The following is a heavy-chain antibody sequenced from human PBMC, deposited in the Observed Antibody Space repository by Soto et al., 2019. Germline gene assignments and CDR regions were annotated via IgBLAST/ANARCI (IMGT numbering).Heavy chain of an antibody. CDR1: GFTFNDYY. J-gene: IGHJ4*02. CDR2: INTLSTAI. CDR3: ARRLQWQLRPLDS. D-gene: IGHD6-19*01. V-gene: IGHV3-11*01. Sequence: GGSLRLSCEGSGFTFNDYYMTWIRQAPGKGLEWVAYINTLSTAIYYADSVKGRFTISRDNAKNSLYLQMNGLRAEDMATYYCARRLQWQLRPLDSWGRGTLVTVS.